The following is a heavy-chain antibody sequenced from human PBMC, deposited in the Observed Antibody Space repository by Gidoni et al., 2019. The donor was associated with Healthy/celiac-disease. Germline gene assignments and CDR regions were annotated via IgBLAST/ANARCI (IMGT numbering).Heavy chain of an antibody. CDR3: ARDPRGYRGYPRFDY. V-gene: IGHV3-48*01. J-gene: IGHJ4*02. D-gene: IGHD5-12*01. Sequence: EVQLVESGGGLVQPGGSLRLFCAPYGFPFSSYSMNWARQAPGKGLEWVSYISSSSSNLYYADAVKGRFTISRENAKNSLYVQMNSRRAEDTAVYDCARDPRGYRGYPRFDYWGQGTLATVSS. CDR2: ISSSSSNL. CDR1: GFPFSSYS.